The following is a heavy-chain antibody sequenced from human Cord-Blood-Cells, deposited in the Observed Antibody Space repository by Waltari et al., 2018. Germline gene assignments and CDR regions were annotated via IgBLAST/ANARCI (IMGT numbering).Heavy chain of an antibody. J-gene: IGHJ4*02. Sequence: EAQLVQSGAEVKKPGEPLQTACKGSRYGFTSSWIGRVPQMPGKGLEWMGIIYPGDSDTRYSPSFQGQVTISADKSISTAYLQWSSLKASDTAMYYCARSDYRTPGAYWGQGTLVTVSS. CDR1: RYGFTSSW. CDR3: ARSDYRTPGAY. V-gene: IGHV5-51*01. CDR2: IYPGDSDT. D-gene: IGHD3-16*02.